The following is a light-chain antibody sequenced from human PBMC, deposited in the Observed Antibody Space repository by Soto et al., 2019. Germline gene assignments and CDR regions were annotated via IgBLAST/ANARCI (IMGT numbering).Light chain of an antibody. Sequence: EIVLTQSPATLYVSPGGRATLSCRASQNVMYNLAWYQQKPGQAPRLLVYGATTRATDAPRRFRGSGSGTEFSLTISSLQSEDFPTYYCLQYGGWPRTFGQGSRVEIK. J-gene: IGKJ1*01. V-gene: IGKV3-15*01. CDR3: LQYGGWPRT. CDR2: GAT. CDR1: QNVMYN.